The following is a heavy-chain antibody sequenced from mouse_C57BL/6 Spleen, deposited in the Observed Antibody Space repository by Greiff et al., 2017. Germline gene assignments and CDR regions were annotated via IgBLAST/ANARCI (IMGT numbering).Heavy chain of an antibody. V-gene: IGHV1-62-2*01. D-gene: IGHD2-1*01. CDR3: ARHEDYYGNPYYFDY. CDR1: GYTFTEYT. Sequence: VQLKESGAELVKPGASVKLSCKASGYTFTEYTIHWVKQRSGQGLEWIGWFYPGSGSIKYNEKFKDKATLTADKSSSTVYMELSRLTSEDSAVYFCARHEDYYGNPYYFDYWGQGTTLTVSS. J-gene: IGHJ2*01. CDR2: FYPGSGSI.